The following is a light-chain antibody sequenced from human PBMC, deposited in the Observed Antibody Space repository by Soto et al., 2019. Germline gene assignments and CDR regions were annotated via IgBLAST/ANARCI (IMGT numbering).Light chain of an antibody. CDR1: SSNIGSNT. V-gene: IGLV1-44*01. Sequence: QSVLTQPPSAFGTPGQRVTISCSGSSSNIGSNTVDWYQQLPGTAPKVLMYSNNQRPSGVPDRFSGSKSGTSASLAISGLQSEDEADYYCAAWDDSLNGPLFGGGTKLTVL. CDR3: AAWDDSLNGPL. CDR2: SNN. J-gene: IGLJ3*02.